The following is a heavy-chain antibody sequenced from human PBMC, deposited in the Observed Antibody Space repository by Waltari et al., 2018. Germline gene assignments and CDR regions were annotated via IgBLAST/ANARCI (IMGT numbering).Heavy chain of an antibody. Sequence: QVQLVHSGAEVKKPGSSVKVSCKASGGTFSSYTISWVRHAPGQGLEWMGRIIPILGIANYAQKFQGRVTITADKSTSTAYMELSSLRSEDTAVYYCARGPERRYYYDSSGSDYWGQGTLVTVSS. CDR1: GGTFSSYT. D-gene: IGHD3-22*01. V-gene: IGHV1-69*02. CDR3: ARGPERRYYYDSSGSDY. CDR2: IIPILGIA. J-gene: IGHJ4*02.